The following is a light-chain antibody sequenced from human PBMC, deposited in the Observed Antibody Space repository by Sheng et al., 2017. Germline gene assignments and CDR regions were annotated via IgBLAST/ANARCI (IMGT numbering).Light chain of an antibody. V-gene: IGKV3-15*01. CDR3: QQRSNWPPT. J-gene: IGKJ1*01. CDR1: QSVSSN. CDR2: GAS. Sequence: EIVMTQSPATLSVSPGERATLSCRASQSVSSNLAWYQQKPGQAPRLLIYGASTRATGIPARFSGSGFGTDFSLTITSLEPEDFAVYYCQQRSNWPPTFGQGTKVEIK.